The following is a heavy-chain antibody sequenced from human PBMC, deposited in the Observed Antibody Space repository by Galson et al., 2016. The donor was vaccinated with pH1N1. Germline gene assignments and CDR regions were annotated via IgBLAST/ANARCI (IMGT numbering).Heavy chain of an antibody. D-gene: IGHD3-22*01. CDR2: IIPIFNTA. J-gene: IGHJ2*01. Sequence: SVKVSCTASGGTFGSYGINWVRQAPRQGLEWMGGIIPIFNTAKYAPNFQGRVTITADKSTTTAYMELSSLRSEDTAVYFCAREDYYDTDLSDWYFDLWGRGTLLTVSS. CDR3: AREDYYDTDLSDWYFDL. CDR1: GGTFGSYG. V-gene: IGHV1-69*06.